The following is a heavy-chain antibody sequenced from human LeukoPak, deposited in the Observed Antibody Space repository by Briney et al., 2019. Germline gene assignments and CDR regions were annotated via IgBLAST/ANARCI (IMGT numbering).Heavy chain of an antibody. V-gene: IGHV5-51*01. CDR3: ARSPADGYTYGVDDF. CDR2: IYPGHSAT. Sequence: GEPLKISFKGSGYSFNDYWIGWVRQMPGKGLECMGIIYPGHSATRYSPSFQGKVTISADKSISTAYLQWSSLKASDTAMYFCARSPADGYTYGVDDFWGQGTLVTVSS. CDR1: GYSFNDYW. D-gene: IGHD5-24*01. J-gene: IGHJ3*01.